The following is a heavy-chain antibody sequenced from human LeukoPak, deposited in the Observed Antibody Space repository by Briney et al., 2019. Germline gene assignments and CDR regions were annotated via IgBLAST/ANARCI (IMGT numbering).Heavy chain of an antibody. V-gene: IGHV1-46*01. CDR2: INPSGGST. J-gene: IGHJ5*02. D-gene: IGHD3-22*01. CDR3: ASQKPDYYDTSGRSDWFDP. CDR1: GYTFTSYY. Sequence: ASVKVSCKASGYTFTSYYMHWVRQAPGQGLEWMGIINPSGGSTSYAQKFQGRVTMTRDTSTSTVYVELSSLRSEDTAVYYCASQKPDYYDTSGRSDWFDPWGQGTLVTVSS.